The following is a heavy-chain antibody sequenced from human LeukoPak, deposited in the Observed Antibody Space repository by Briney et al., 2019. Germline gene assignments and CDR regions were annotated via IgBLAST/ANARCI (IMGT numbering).Heavy chain of an antibody. D-gene: IGHD5-18*01. Sequence: GASVKVSCKVSGYTFTDYYMHWVPQAPGKGLEWMGLVDPEDGETIYAEKFQGRVTITADTSTDTAYMELSSLRSEDTAVYYCATVDTAMVNGVDYWGQGTLVTVSS. V-gene: IGHV1-69-2*01. CDR1: GYTFTDYY. CDR2: VDPEDGET. CDR3: ATVDTAMVNGVDY. J-gene: IGHJ4*02.